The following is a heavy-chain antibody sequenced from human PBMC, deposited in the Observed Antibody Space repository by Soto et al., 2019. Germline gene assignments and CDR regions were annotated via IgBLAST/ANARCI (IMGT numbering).Heavy chain of an antibody. V-gene: IGHV1-18*01. J-gene: IGHJ4*02. D-gene: IGHD3-10*01. CDR2: ISVYNGNI. CDR1: GYMFNTYG. CDR3: ARTYGSGDYFLPFEY. Sequence: QVQLLQSGAEVKKPGASVKVSCKASGYMFNTYGITWVRQAPGQGLEWMGWISVYNGNIDYALKFEGRVTMTTDTSTSTAYMELKSLTSDDTAVYYCARTYGSGDYFLPFEYWGQGTPVSVSS.